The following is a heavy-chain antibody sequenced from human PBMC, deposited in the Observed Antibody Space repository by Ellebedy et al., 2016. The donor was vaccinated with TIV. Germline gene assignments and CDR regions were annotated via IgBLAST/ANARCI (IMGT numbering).Heavy chain of an antibody. Sequence: SETLSLTXAVYGGSFSGYYWSWIRQPPGKGLEWIGDINHSGSPKYNPSLKSRVTISVDTSKNQISLKLSSVTAADTAVYYCARGARGWHYYGSGSYYNPPDYWGQGTLVTVSS. CDR3: ARGARGWHYYGSGSYYNPPDY. CDR1: GGSFSGYY. V-gene: IGHV4-34*01. CDR2: INHSGSP. J-gene: IGHJ4*02. D-gene: IGHD3-10*01.